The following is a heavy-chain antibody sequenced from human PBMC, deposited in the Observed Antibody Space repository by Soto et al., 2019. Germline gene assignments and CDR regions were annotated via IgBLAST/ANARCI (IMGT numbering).Heavy chain of an antibody. CDR1: GDSVSNGDYY. V-gene: IGHV4-61*03. D-gene: IGHD2-2*01. CDR2: ISYNGDT. J-gene: IGHJ6*02. Sequence: QVQLQESGPGLVKPSETLSLTCTVSGDSVSNGDYYWSWIRQPPGKGLEWIGYISYNGDTNYNPSLKSGLTILADTSKNHFSLNLTSVTAADTAVYYCARDVSSSQGMDVWGQGTTVTVSS. CDR3: ARDVSSSQGMDV.